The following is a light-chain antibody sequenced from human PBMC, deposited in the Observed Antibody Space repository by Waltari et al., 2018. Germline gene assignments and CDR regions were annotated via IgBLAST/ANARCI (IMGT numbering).Light chain of an antibody. CDR3: SSYTTDNTRV. CDR1: GSDVGGFSF. CDR2: DVV. J-gene: IGLJ3*02. V-gene: IGLV2-14*01. Sequence: QSALTQPASVSGSPGQSIPISCTGTGSDVGGFSFFSWYQQHPGKAPKLMIYDVVNRPAGVPSRFSGSKSGNTASLTISGLRAEDEADYFCSSYTTDNTRVFGGGTKLTVL.